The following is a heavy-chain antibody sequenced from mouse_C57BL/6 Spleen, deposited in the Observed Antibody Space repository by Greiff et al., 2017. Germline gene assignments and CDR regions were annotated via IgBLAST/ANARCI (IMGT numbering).Heavy chain of an antibody. CDR1: GFTFSSYA. J-gene: IGHJ2*01. V-gene: IGHV5-4*01. Sequence: EVMLVESGGGLVKPGGSLKLSCAASGFTFSSYAMSWVRQTPEKRLEWVATISDGGSYTYYPDNVKGRFTISRDNAKNNLYLQMSHLKSEDTAMYYCARDRVTGRVDNYFDYWGQGTTLTVSS. D-gene: IGHD4-1*01. CDR2: ISDGGSYT. CDR3: ARDRVTGRVDNYFDY.